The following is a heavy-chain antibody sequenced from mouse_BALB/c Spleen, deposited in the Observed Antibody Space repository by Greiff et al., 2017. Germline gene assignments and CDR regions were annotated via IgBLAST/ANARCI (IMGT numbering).Heavy chain of an antibody. CDR2: ISSGGST. J-gene: IGHJ3*01. CDR1: GFTFSSYA. Sequence: EVQGVESGGGLVKPGGSLKLSCAASGFTFSSYAMSWVRQTPEKRLEWVASISSGGSTYYPDSVKGRFTISRDNARNILYLQMSSLRSEDTAMYYCARGGPSFAYWGQGTLVTVSA. CDR3: ARGGPSFAY. V-gene: IGHV5-6-5*01.